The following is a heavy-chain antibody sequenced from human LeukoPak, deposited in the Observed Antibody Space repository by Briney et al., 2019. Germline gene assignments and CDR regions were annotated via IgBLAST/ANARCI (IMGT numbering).Heavy chain of an antibody. CDR1: GGTFSIYA. V-gene: IGHV1-69*04. CDR3: ARDSNHDSSGAFDI. CDR2: IMPILSVT. J-gene: IGHJ3*02. Sequence: SVKVSCKASGGTFSIYAISWVRHAPGQGLEWMGRIMPILSVTKYAEKFQGRVTITADKSTNTAYMELSGLRSEDTAVYYCARDSNHDSSGAFDIWGQGTMVTVSP. D-gene: IGHD3-22*01.